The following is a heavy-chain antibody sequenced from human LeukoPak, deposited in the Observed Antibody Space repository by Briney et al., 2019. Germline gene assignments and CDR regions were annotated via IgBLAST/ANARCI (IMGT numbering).Heavy chain of an antibody. CDR2: IIDNDCVT. J-gene: IGHJ4*02. CDR1: GCIFSTYG. D-gene: IGHD2-15*01. Sequence: GGSLRLSCAASGCIFSTYGMSWVRQSPGKGLEWVSGIIDNDCVTNYADSVKGRFTISRDNSKNNLYLQMNSLRVEDTAIYYCAKGRGYCTGGSCYSDYWGQGTLVTVSS. CDR3: AKGRGYCTGGSCYSDY. V-gene: IGHV3-23*01.